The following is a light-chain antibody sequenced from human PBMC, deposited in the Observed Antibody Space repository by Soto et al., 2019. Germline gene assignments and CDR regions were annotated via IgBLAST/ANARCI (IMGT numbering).Light chain of an antibody. V-gene: IGKV3-11*01. J-gene: IGKJ4*01. CDR1: QSVSSY. CDR3: QRGGKWLP. CDR2: DAS. Sequence: ESVLTQSPATLSLSPGERATLSCRASQSVSSYLAWYQQKPGQAPKLLIYDASNRATSIPARFSGRGSGTAFTHTISSLEPANFAVYYCQRGGKWLPLGGGNKVEIK.